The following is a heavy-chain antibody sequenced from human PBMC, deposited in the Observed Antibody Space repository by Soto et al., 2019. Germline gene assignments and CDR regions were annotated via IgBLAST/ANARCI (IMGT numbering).Heavy chain of an antibody. CDR1: VGTFSRYA. CDR3: ARAGGRQDFDY. Sequence: SLKVSCQASVGTFSRYAIIWVRQAPGQGLEWMGGIIPIFGTANYAQKFQGRVTITADESTSTAYMELSSLRSEDTAVYYCARAGGRQDFDYWGQGTLVNVSS. CDR2: IIPIFGTA. D-gene: IGHD1-26*01. V-gene: IGHV1-69*13. J-gene: IGHJ4*02.